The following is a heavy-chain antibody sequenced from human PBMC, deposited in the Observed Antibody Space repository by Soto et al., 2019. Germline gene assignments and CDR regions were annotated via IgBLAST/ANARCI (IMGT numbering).Heavy chain of an antibody. J-gene: IGHJ5*02. CDR1: GDSITDGDYY. CDR3: ARGIQEGFDP. CDR2: IYYNGII. Sequence: QVSLQESGPGLVKPSQTLSLSCTVSGDSITDGDYYWSWIRQPPGKDLEGIAYIYYNGIIHYNPSIKSRVTISMDPSKNQFSLTMTSVTDADTDVYSCARGIQEGFDPWGQGTLVTVSS. V-gene: IGHV4-30-4*01. D-gene: IGHD5-18*01.